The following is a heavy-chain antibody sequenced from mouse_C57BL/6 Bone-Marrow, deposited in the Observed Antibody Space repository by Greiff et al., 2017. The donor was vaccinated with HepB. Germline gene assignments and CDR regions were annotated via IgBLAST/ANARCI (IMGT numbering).Heavy chain of an antibody. V-gene: IGHV12-3*01. CDR2: ITHSGET. CDR1: GFPFTSGYY. Sequence: QVQLKESGPGLVKPSQSLFLTCSITGFPFTSGYYWIWIRQSPGKPLEWMGYITHSGETFYNPSLQSPISITRETSKNQFFLQLNSVTTEDTAMYYCAGDSDYGSSYSAWFAYWGQGTLVTVSA. J-gene: IGHJ3*01. D-gene: IGHD1-1*01. CDR3: AGDSDYGSSYSAWFAY.